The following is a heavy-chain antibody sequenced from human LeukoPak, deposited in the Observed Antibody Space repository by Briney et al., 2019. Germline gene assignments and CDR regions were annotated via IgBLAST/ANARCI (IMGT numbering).Heavy chain of an antibody. Sequence: GGSLRLSCAASGFTFTKYWMTWVRQAPGKGLEWVGNIKQDGSDKNYMDSVKGRFTISRDNTKNSVYLQMSSLRAEDTAVYYCAKALPDPYYFDYWGQGTLVTVSS. CDR3: AKALPDPYYFDY. CDR2: IKQDGSDK. J-gene: IGHJ4*02. CDR1: GFTFTKYW. V-gene: IGHV3-7*01.